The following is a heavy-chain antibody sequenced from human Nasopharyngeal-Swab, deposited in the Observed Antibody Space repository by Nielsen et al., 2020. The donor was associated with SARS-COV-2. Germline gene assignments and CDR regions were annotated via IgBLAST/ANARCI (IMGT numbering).Heavy chain of an antibody. J-gene: IGHJ4*02. Sequence: SETLSLPSSVSGGSIRSSDDYWASIRQPPGKGLEWIVSAYYSGITTYNPSLKSRVTVYLDTTKNLFSLRLTSVTVADTDIYYCARHEYCRGYCYKGGFDSWGQGTLVTVFS. CDR2: AYYSGIT. D-gene: IGHD2-21*02. CDR3: ARHEYCRGYCYKGGFDS. V-gene: IGHV4-39*01. CDR1: GGSIRSSDDY.